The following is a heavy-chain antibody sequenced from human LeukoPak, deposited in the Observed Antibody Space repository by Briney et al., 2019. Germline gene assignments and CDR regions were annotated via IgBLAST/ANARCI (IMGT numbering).Heavy chain of an antibody. CDR2: IHSSSTPI. CDR1: GFTFSSYS. V-gene: IGHV3-48*01. CDR3: GRETWFDP. J-gene: IGHJ5*02. Sequence: GGSLRLSXAASGFTFSSYSMNWVRQAPGKGLEWVSFIHSSSTPIYYADSVKGRFTISRDNAKNSLYLQMNSLRAEDTAVYYCGRETWFDPWGQGTLVTVSS.